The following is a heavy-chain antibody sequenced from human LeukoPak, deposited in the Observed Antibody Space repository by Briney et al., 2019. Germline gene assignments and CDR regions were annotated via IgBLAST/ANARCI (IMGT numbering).Heavy chain of an antibody. CDR3: ARCSRSSTDCYSAFDI. D-gene: IGHD2-2*02. CDR1: GFSFEDYG. CDR2: ITNWNGGST. J-gene: IGHJ3*02. Sequence: GSLRLSCEASGFSFEDYGMTWVRQSTGKGLEWVSAITNWNGGSTGYADSVRGRFTISRDNAKNSLYLQMNSLRAEDTALYYCARCSRSSTDCYSAFDIWGQGTMVTVSS. V-gene: IGHV3-20*04.